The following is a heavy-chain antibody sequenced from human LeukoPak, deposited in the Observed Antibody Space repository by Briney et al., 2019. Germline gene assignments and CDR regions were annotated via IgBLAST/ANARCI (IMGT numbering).Heavy chain of an antibody. Sequence: PGGSLRLSCAASEFTFSSYSMNWVRQAPGKGLEWVSYITNSGNSKSYADSVKGRFTISRDNTKNSLYLQMNGLRAEDTAVYYCARTRSXGYLTFDYWXQXILVTVSS. D-gene: IGHD3-22*01. J-gene: IGHJ4*02. V-gene: IGHV3-48*01. CDR3: ARTRSXGYLTFDY. CDR2: ITNSGNSK. CDR1: EFTFSSYS.